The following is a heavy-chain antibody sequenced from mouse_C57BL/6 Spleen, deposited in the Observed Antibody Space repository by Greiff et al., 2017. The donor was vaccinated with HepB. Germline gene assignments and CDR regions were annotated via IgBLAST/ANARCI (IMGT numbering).Heavy chain of an antibody. CDR2: IDPSDSYT. V-gene: IGHV1-69*01. CDR1: GYTFTSYW. Sequence: VQLQQPGAELVMPGASVKLSCKASGYTFTSYWMHWVKQRPGQGLEWIGEIDPSDSYTNYNQKFKGKSTLTVDKSSSTAYRQLSSLTSEDSAVYYCARPDYDDGFAYWGQGTLVTVSA. CDR3: ARPDYDDGFAY. J-gene: IGHJ3*01. D-gene: IGHD2-4*01.